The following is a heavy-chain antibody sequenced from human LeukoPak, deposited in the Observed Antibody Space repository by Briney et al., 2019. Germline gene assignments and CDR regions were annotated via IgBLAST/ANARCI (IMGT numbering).Heavy chain of an antibody. J-gene: IGHJ4*02. V-gene: IGHV3-30*18. D-gene: IGHD3-3*01. CDR1: GFTFSSYG. CDR2: ISYDGRNK. CDR3: AKGTVLNGNYYDRFDY. Sequence: GGSLRLSCAAFGFTFSSYGMHWVRQAPGKGLEWVAVISYDGRNKYYIDSVKGRFTISRDSSKNTLYLQMDSLRTDDTALYYCAKGTVLNGNYYDRFDYWGPGTLVTVSS.